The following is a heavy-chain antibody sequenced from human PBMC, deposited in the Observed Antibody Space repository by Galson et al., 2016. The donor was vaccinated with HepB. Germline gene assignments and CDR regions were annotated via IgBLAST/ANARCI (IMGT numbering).Heavy chain of an antibody. D-gene: IGHD1-14*01. Sequence: SLRLSCAASGFPFSQYNMNWVRQAPGKGLEWVAFISSSSSYIYYVDSVKGRVTISRDNAKNALYLQMDSLRAEDTAVYYCVRETLRGTRFDNWGQGTLVTVAS. J-gene: IGHJ4*02. CDR2: ISSSSSYI. CDR1: GFPFSQYN. V-gene: IGHV3-21*01. CDR3: VRETLRGTRFDN.